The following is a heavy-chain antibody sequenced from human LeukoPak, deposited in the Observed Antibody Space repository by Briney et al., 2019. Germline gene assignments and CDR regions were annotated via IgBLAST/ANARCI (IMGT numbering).Heavy chain of an antibody. J-gene: IGHJ4*02. CDR1: GFTFSSYA. V-gene: IGHV3-30-3*01. Sequence: GGSLRLSCAASGFTFSSYAMHWVRQAPGKGLEWVAVISYDGSNKYYADSVKGRFTISRDNSKNTLYLQMNSLRAEDTAVYYCAREGYYCSSTSCYTVAFDYWGQGTLVTVSS. CDR3: AREGYYCSSTSCYTVAFDY. D-gene: IGHD2-2*02. CDR2: ISYDGSNK.